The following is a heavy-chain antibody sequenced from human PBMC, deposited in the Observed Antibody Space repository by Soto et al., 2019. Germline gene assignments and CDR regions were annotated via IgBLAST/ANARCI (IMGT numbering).Heavy chain of an antibody. J-gene: IGHJ5*02. CDR1: GGTFSSHT. V-gene: IGHV1-69*04. CDR3: ARDIYYGSGSKNWFDP. CDR2: IIPILGIA. Sequence: GASVKVSCKASGGTFSSHTISWVRQAPGQGLEWMGRIIPILGIANYAQKFQGRVTITADKSTSTAYMELSSLRSEDTAVYYCARDIYYGSGSKNWFDPWGQGTLVTVSS. D-gene: IGHD3-10*01.